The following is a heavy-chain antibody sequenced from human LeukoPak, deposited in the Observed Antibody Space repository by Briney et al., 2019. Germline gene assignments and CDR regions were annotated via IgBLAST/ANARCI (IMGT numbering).Heavy chain of an antibody. CDR1: GFTVSRYW. J-gene: IGHJ4*02. CDR3: ARGSSGGLTDY. Sequence: PGGSLRLSCAASGFTVSRYWMHWVRQAPGKGLVWVARINVEGNYIDYAESVKGRFTISRDSAMNTLYLQMNSVRAEDTAVYYCARGSSGGLTDYWGQGTLVTVSS. D-gene: IGHD4/OR15-4a*01. V-gene: IGHV3-74*01. CDR2: INVEGNYI.